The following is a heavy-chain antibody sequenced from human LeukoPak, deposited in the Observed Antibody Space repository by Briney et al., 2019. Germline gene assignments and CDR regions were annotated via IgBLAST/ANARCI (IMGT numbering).Heavy chain of an antibody. CDR3: ARRVDYYDSSGYHDY. J-gene: IGHJ4*02. D-gene: IGHD3-22*01. CDR1: GGSINTYY. V-gene: IGHV4-59*08. CDR2: IYYSGST. Sequence: SETLSLTCTVSGGSINTYYWSWIRQPPGKGLEWLGYIYYSGSTNYNPSLKSRVTISVDTSKNQFSLKLSSVTAADTAVYYCARRVDYYDSSGYHDYWGQGTLVTVSS.